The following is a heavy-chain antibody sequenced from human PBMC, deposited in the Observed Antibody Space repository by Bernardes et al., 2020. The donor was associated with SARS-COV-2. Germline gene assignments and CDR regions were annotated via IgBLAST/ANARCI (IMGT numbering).Heavy chain of an antibody. CDR2: ISDDGTTT. CDR3: GKRAVTGSRWYFDV. V-gene: IGHV3-74*03. CDR1: GFILSDYW. J-gene: IGHJ2*01. D-gene: IGHD6-19*01. Sequence: GGSLRLSCEASGFILSDYWMHWVRQVPGKGLVWVSRISDDGTTTTYADSVKGRFTVSRDKAKNTLYLQMNNLRVEDTAVYYCGKRAVTGSRWYFDVWGRGTLVTVSS.